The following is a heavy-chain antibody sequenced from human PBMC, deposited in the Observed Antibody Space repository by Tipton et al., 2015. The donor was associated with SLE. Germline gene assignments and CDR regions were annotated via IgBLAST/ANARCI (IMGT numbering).Heavy chain of an antibody. CDR1: GLTFSSYW. V-gene: IGHV3-7*01. D-gene: IGHD6-13*01. CDR2: IKQDGSEK. Sequence: SLRLSCAASGLTFSSYWMSWVRQAPGKGLEWVANIKQDGSEKYYVDSVKGRFTISRDNAKNSLYLQMNSLRAEDTAVYYCARAGYSSSWPGGYWGQGTLVTVSS. J-gene: IGHJ4*02. CDR3: ARAGYSSSWPGGY.